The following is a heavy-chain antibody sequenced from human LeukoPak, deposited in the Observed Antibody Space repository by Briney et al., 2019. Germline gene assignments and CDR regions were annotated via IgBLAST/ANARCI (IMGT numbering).Heavy chain of an antibody. Sequence: SETLSLTCTVSGDSINSNNYYWGWIRQPPGTGLEWIGRIYDSGSTYYNPSLKSRVTIAVDTSKNQFSLRLSSVTAAATAIYYCHSRFLEWLLDYWGQGTLVTVSS. D-gene: IGHD3-3*01. J-gene: IGHJ4*02. CDR2: IYDSGST. CDR3: HSRFLEWLLDY. V-gene: IGHV4-39*01. CDR1: GDSINSNNYY.